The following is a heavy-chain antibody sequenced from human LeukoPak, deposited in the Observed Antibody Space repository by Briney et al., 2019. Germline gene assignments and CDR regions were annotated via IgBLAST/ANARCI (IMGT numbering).Heavy chain of an antibody. CDR2: IYSDGST. CDR3: AKDGSAYYDFWSASYTGPRNGDYFDF. CDR1: GFTVSSNY. V-gene: IGHV3-66*01. D-gene: IGHD3-3*01. Sequence: GGSLRLSCAVSGFTVSSNYLSWVRQAPGKGLEWVSVIYSDGSTYYADSVKGRFTISRDNSKNTLYLQMNSLRAEDTALYYCAKDGSAYYDFWSASYTGPRNGDYFDFWGQGTLVTVSS. J-gene: IGHJ4*02.